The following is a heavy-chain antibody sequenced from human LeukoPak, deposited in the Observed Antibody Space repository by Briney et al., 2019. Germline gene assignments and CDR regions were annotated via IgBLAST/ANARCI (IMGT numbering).Heavy chain of an antibody. D-gene: IGHD3-10*01. Sequence: PGGSLRLSCAASGFTFSSYAMSWVRQAPGKGLEWVSAISGSGGSTYYADSVKGRFTISRDNSKNTLYLQVNSLRAEDTAVYYCAKDMYYYGSGSSHFDYWGQGTLVTVSS. J-gene: IGHJ4*02. CDR2: ISGSGGST. CDR3: AKDMYYYGSGSSHFDY. V-gene: IGHV3-23*01. CDR1: GFTFSSYA.